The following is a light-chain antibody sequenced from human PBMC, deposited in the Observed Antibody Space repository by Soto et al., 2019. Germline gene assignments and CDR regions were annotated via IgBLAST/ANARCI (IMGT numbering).Light chain of an antibody. CDR3: QQADSFPIT. CDR1: QAISTW. J-gene: IGKJ5*01. Sequence: DIQMTQSPSSVSESVGDRVTITCRASQAISTWLAWYQQKPGKAPKLLVYSASSLQTGVPSRFSGSGSGTDFTLTISSLQPEDFATYYCQQADSFPITFGQGTRLEIK. CDR2: SAS. V-gene: IGKV1-12*01.